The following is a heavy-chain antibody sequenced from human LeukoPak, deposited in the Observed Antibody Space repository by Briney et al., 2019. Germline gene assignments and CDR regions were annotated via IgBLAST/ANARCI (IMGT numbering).Heavy chain of an antibody. V-gene: IGHV3-30*02. CDR2: IRYDGSNK. Sequence: GGSLRLSCAASGFTVSSNYMSWVRQAPGKGLEWVAFIRYDGSNKYYADSVKGRFTISRDNSKNTLYLQMNSLRAEDTAVYYCARDLCTYYCIDYWGQGTLVTVSS. CDR1: GFTVSSNY. D-gene: IGHD2-15*01. J-gene: IGHJ4*02. CDR3: ARDLCTYYCIDY.